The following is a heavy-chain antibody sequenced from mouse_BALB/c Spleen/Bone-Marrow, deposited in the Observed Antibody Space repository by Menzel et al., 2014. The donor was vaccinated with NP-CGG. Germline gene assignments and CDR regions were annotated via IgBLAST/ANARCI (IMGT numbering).Heavy chain of an antibody. CDR3: ARGYDYDSWFAY. D-gene: IGHD2-4*01. CDR1: GFSFSGYG. Sequence: DVKLVESGGGLVQPGGSLKLSCAASGFSFSGYGMSWVRQTPDKSLELVATINCNGGSTYYSDSVKGRFTISRDNAKNTLYLQMSSLKSEDTAMYYCARGYDYDSWFAYGGQGTLVTVSA. V-gene: IGHV5-6-3*01. CDR2: INCNGGST. J-gene: IGHJ3*01.